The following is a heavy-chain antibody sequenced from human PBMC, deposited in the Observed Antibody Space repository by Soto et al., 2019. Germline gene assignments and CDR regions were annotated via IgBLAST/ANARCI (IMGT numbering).Heavy chain of an antibody. V-gene: IGHV1-69*01. CDR3: TRVGDVLLWFGEY. CDR1: GGTFSSFA. CDR2: IIPIFGTA. J-gene: IGHJ4*02. Sequence: QVQLVQSGAEVKKPGSSVKVSCKASGGTFSSFAISWLRQAPGQGLELMGGIIPIFGTAKYAQKLQGRVTITADESTSTAYMELSSLRSEDTAVYYCTRVGDVLLWFGEYWGQGTLVTVSS. D-gene: IGHD3-10*01.